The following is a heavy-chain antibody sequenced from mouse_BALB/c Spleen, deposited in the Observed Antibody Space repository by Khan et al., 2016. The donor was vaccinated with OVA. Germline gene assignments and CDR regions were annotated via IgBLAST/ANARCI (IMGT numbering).Heavy chain of an antibody. D-gene: IGHD2-14*01. CDR3: ARRTTEYALDY. J-gene: IGHJ4*01. Sequence: VQLQQSGAELARPGASVKMSCKASGYTFTSHTMHWVKQRPGQGLEWIGYINPRSDYTQYNQKFNDKATLTADISSSTAYMQLSSLTYEDSAVYYCARRTTEYALDYWGQGNSVTVSS. CDR2: INPRSDYT. CDR1: GYTFTSHT. V-gene: IGHV1-4*01.